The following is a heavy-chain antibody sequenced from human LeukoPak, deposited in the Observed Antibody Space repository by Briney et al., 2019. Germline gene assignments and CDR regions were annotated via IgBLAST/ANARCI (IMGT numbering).Heavy chain of an antibody. CDR2: INPNSGGT. D-gene: IGHD2-15*01. J-gene: IGHJ4*02. CDR3: ARDLRKSGYCSGGSCYSGPKY. Sequence: ASVKVSCKASGGTFSSYAIRWVRQAPGQGLEWMGWINPNSGGTNYAQKFQGRVTMTRDTSISTAYMELSRLRSDDTAVYYCARDLRKSGYCSGGSCYSGPKYWGQGTLVTVSS. CDR1: GGTFSSYA. V-gene: IGHV1-2*02.